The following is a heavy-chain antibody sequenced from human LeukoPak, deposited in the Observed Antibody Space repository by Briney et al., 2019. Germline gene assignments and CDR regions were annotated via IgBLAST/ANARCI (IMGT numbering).Heavy chain of an antibody. CDR3: AREGRRGSLDY. V-gene: IGHV3-30*02. J-gene: IGHJ4*02. Sequence: GGSLRLSCAASGFTFTTYGMHWVRQAPGKGLEWVAIIWNDGSNQYYADSVKGRFTISRDTSKNTLFLQMNSLRAEDTAVYYCAREGRRGSLDYWGQGTLVTVSS. CDR1: GFTFTTYG. D-gene: IGHD5-12*01. CDR2: IWNDGSNQ.